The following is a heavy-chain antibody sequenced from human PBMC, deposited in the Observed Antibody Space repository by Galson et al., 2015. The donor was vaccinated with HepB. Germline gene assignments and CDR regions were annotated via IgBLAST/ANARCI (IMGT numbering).Heavy chain of an antibody. CDR3: ARGRAITRTAHWYFDL. V-gene: IGHV4-34*01. CDR1: GGSFSDFY. D-gene: IGHD3-10*01. J-gene: IGHJ2*01. CDR2: INHSGNT. Sequence: ETLSLTCAVSGGSFSDFYWSWIRQSPEKGLEWIGEINHSGNTRYNPSHKSRVTISVDTSENRFSLKLKSLTAADTAVYYCARGRAITRTAHWYFDLWGRGTLVTVSS.